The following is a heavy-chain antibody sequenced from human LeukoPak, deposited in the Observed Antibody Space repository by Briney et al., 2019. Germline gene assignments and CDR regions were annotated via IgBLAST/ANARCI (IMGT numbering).Heavy chain of an antibody. D-gene: IGHD5-24*01. J-gene: IGHJ3*02. CDR1: GGSISTYY. CDR2: IYYSGST. Sequence: PSETLSLTCTVSGGSISTYYWSWIRQSPGKGLEWIGSIYYSGSTNYNPSLKSRVTISVDTSKNQFSLELSSVTAADTAVYYCADNLTRHTFDIWGQGTMVTVSS. V-gene: IGHV4-59*08. CDR3: ADNLTRHTFDI.